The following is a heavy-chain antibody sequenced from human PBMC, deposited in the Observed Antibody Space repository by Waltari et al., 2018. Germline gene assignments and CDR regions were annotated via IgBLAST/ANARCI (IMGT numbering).Heavy chain of an antibody. J-gene: IGHJ4*02. CDR2: IYYSGRT. CDR3: ARGSPGFDY. Sequence: QAQLPESGPGLVTPSPPLSPTCTVSGRSISPGPYYWSWIRQPPGKGLEWIGYIYYSGRTYYNPSLKSRVTISVDTSKNQFSLKLSSVTAADTAVYYCARGSPGFDYWGQGTLVTVSS. D-gene: IGHD2-8*02. V-gene: IGHV4-30-4*08. CDR1: GRSISPGPYY.